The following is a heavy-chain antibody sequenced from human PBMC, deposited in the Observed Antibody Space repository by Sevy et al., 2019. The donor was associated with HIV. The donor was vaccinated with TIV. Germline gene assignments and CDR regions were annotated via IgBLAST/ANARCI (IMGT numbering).Heavy chain of an antibody. D-gene: IGHD3-3*01. V-gene: IGHV3-7*01. CDR1: GFTFSSYW. J-gene: IGHJ4*02. CDR3: ARDWSGSGQVFDY. Sequence: GSLRLSCAASGFTFSSYWMSWVRQAPGKGLEWVANINLDGSEKYYVDSVKGRFTISRDNAKNSLYLQMNSLRAEDTAVYYCARDWSGSGQVFDYWGQGTLVTVSS. CDR2: INLDGSEK.